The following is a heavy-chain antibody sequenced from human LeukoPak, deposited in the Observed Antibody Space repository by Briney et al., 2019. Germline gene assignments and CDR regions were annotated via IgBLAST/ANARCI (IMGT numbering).Heavy chain of an antibody. CDR3: VRHDGRGGATMGAFDS. D-gene: IGHD5-12*01. CDR2: VYYGRTT. V-gene: IGHV4-39*01. J-gene: IGHJ5*01. CDR1: AGSFISSSHH. Sequence: SETLSLTCTVSAGSFISSSHHWGWIRQSPGKGLEWIGTVYYGRTTYYNPSLDGRVIISLDTSANHFSLQLNSVTAADTAVYYCVRHDGRGGATMGAFDSWGQGSLVTVSS.